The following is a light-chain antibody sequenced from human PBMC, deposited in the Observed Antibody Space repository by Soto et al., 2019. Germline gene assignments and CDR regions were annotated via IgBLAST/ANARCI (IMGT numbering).Light chain of an antibody. CDR3: QQRSNWPLT. CDR1: QSVSSY. Sequence: EIVLTQSPATLSLSPGERATLSFRASQSVSSYLAWYQQKPGQAPRLLIYDASNRATGIPARCSGSGSGTDFTLTISSLEPEDFAVYYCQQRSNWPLTFGGGTKVEIK. CDR2: DAS. J-gene: IGKJ4*01. V-gene: IGKV3-11*01.